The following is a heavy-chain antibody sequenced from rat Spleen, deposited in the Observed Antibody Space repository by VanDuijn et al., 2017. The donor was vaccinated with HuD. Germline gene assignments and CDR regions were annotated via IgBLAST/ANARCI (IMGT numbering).Heavy chain of an antibody. CDR1: GFSLTSSG. J-gene: IGHJ2*01. V-gene: IGHV2-72*01. Sequence: VQLKESGPGLMQPSETLSLTCTVSGFSLTSSGVGWVRQPLGKGLVWLGTVWASGTTYYNSAVQSRLSISRDTSKSQVFLEMSSLQPEDTGTYYCARHLTTPFDYWGHGVMVTVSS. CDR2: VWASGTT. D-gene: IGHD3-4*01. CDR3: ARHLTTPFDY.